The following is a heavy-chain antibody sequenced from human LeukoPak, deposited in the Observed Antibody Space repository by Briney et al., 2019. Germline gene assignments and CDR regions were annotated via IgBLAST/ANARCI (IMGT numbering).Heavy chain of an antibody. D-gene: IGHD1-26*01. CDR1: GFTFSNAW. CDR2: IKSKTYGGTT. CDR3: TTDASMGATHFDY. Sequence: GGSLRLSCAASGFTFSNAWMSWVRQAPGKGLEWVGRIKSKTYGGTTDYAAPLKGRFTISRDDSENTLYLEMNGLKTEDTAVYYCTTDASMGATHFDYWGQGTLSPSPQ. V-gene: IGHV3-15*01. J-gene: IGHJ4*02.